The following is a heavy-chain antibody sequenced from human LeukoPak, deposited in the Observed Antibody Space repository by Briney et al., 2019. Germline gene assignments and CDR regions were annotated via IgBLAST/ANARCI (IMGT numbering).Heavy chain of an antibody. J-gene: IGHJ5*02. CDR3: ARDHYDFWSGYSTPWFDP. D-gene: IGHD3-3*01. CDR1: GGTFSSYA. V-gene: IGHV1-69*01. Sequence: SVKVSCKASGGTFSSYAISWVRQAPGQGLEWMGGIIPIFGTANYAQKFQGRVTITADESTSTAYMELSSLRSDDTAVYYCARDHYDFWSGYSTPWFDPWGQGTLVTVSS. CDR2: IIPIFGTA.